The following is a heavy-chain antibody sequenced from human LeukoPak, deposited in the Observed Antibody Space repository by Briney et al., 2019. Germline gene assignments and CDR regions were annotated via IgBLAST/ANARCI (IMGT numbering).Heavy chain of an antibody. CDR2: IYPGDSDT. V-gene: IGHV5-51*01. Sequence: GESLKISCQGSGYSFNSFWIGWVRQMPGKGLEWMGIIYPGDSDTRYSPSFQGQVTISADKSISTAYLQWSSLKASDTAMYYCARAMVRGVISSARDYWRQGTLVTVSS. CDR3: ARAMVRGVISSARDY. CDR1: GYSFNSFW. J-gene: IGHJ4*02. D-gene: IGHD3-10*01.